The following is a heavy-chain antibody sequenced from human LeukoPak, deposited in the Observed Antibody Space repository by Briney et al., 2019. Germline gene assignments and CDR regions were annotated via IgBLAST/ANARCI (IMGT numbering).Heavy chain of an antibody. D-gene: IGHD2-8*01. V-gene: IGHV3-74*01. J-gene: IGHJ5*02. CDR1: GFTFSNYW. CDR3: ARVLPSVSPYNWFDP. CDR2: INSDGINT. Sequence: GGSLRLSCAASGFTFSNYWMHWVRHAPGKGLVWVSRINSDGINTSYADSVKGRFTISRDNAKNTLNLQMNSLRAEDTAVYYCARVLPSVSPYNWFDPWGQGTLVTVSS.